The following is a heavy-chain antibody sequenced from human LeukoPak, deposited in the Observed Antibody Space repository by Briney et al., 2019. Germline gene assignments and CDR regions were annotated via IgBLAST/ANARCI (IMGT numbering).Heavy chain of an antibody. CDR2: IKSKVDGATA. CDR1: GFTFSNTW. V-gene: IGHV3-15*01. Sequence: GGSLRLSCVVSGFTFSNTWMSWVRQAPGKGLEWVGRIKSKVDGATADYGAPVKGRFIISRNDSRNTLTLQMNSLKTEDTAVYYCTTDHRYWGQGTLVTVSS. J-gene: IGHJ4*02. CDR3: TTDHRY.